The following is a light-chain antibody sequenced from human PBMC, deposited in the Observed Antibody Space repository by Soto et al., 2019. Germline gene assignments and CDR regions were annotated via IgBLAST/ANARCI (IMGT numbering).Light chain of an antibody. V-gene: IGLV2-11*01. CDR1: SSDIGSYNY. CDR3: CSYAGSHSLM. Sequence: QSVLTQPRSVSGSPGQSVTISCSGTSSDIGSYNYVFWYQQHPGKSPKLIIYDVFKRPSGVPDRFSASKSGNTASLTISGLQTEDEADYHCCSYAGSHSLMFGGGTQLTVL. CDR2: DVF. J-gene: IGLJ3*02.